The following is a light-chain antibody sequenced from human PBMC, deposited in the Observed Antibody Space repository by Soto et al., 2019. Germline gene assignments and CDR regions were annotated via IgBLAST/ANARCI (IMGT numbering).Light chain of an antibody. CDR3: QQYHNLWT. J-gene: IGKJ1*01. V-gene: IGKV3-15*01. CDR2: RAS. Sequence: EIVMTQSPATLYLSPGERATLSCTASHYIYSNVAWFQQRPGQAPRLLIYRASTRATGTPARFSGSGSGTEFTLTITSLQSEDFALYYCQQYHNLWTFGQGTKVDI. CDR1: HYIYSN.